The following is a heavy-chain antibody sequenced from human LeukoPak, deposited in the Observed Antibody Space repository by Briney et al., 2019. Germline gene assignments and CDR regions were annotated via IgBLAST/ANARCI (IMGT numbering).Heavy chain of an antibody. CDR3: ARDIACSSTSCYANWFDP. D-gene: IGHD2-2*01. V-gene: IGHV3-11*01. CDR1: GFTFGDYA. J-gene: IGHJ5*02. Sequence: PGGSLRLSCTASGFTFGDYAISWFRQAPGKGLEWVSYISSSGSTIYYADSVKGRFTISRDNAKNSLYLQMNSLRAEDTAVYYCARDIACSSTSCYANWFDPWGQGTLVTVSS. CDR2: ISSSGSTI.